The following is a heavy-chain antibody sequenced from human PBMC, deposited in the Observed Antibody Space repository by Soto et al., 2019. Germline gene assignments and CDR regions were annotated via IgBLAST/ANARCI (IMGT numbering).Heavy chain of an antibody. D-gene: IGHD3-22*01. J-gene: IGHJ5*01. CDR1: GFTFSSYA. Sequence: EVQLLESGGGLVQPGGSLRLSCAASGFTFSSYAMSWVRQAPGKGLEWVSGISGGGVSTYYADSVKGRFTISRDNSKNPLSLQMNSLRAEDTAVYYCATVITMIDSWGQGTLVTVSS. CDR3: ATVITMIDS. V-gene: IGHV3-23*01. CDR2: ISGGGVST.